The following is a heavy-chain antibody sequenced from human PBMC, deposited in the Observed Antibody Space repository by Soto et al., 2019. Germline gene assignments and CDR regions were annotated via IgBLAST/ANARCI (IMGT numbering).Heavy chain of an antibody. V-gene: IGHV3-21*01. Sequence: EVQLVESGGGLVKPGGSLRLSCAASGFTCSSYSMNWVRQAPGKGLEWVSSISSRSSYIYYADSVKGRFTISRDNAKNSLYLQMNSLRAEDTAVSYCARGHDIAVAGSGYWGQGTLVTVSS. CDR2: ISSRSSYI. J-gene: IGHJ4*02. D-gene: IGHD6-19*01. CDR3: ARGHDIAVAGSGY. CDR1: GFTCSSYS.